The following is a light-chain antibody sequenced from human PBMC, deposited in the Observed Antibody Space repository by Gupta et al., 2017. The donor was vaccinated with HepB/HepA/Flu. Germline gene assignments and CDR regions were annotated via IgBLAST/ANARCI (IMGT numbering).Light chain of an antibody. CDR3: QQESYFPNT. J-gene: IGKJ2*01. CDR1: HDINNF. Sequence: DIQMAQSPSSLSASVGDRVTITCRASHDINNFLAWFQCKPGKAPRSLIYAASILHSGVPAKFSGSRSGTDFTLTIDSLQPEDFATYYCQQESYFPNTFGQGTKVEI. V-gene: IGKV1-16*02. CDR2: AAS.